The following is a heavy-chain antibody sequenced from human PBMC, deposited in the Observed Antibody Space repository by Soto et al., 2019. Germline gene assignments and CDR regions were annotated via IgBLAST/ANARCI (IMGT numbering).Heavy chain of an antibody. J-gene: IGHJ6*02. CDR1: GGSISSSSYY. Sequence: PSETLSITCTVSGGSISSSSYYWGWIRQPPGKGLEWIGSIYYSGSTYYNPSLKSRVTISVDTSKNQLSLKLSSVTAADTAVYYCASPLTGRNYYGMDVWGQGTTVTVSS. V-gene: IGHV4-39*01. CDR3: ASPLTGRNYYGMDV. CDR2: IYYSGST. D-gene: IGHD1-20*01.